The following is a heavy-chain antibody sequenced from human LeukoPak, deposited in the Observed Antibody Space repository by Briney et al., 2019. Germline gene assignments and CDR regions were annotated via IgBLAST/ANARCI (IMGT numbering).Heavy chain of an antibody. J-gene: IGHJ3*02. D-gene: IGHD2-2*01. Sequence: PSETLSLTCTVSGGSISSYYWSWIRQPPGKGLEWIGYIYYSGSTNYNPSLKSRVTISVDTSKNQFSLKLSSVTAADTAVYYCARTGWFVVVPADPGAFDIWGQGTMVTVSS. CDR1: GGSISSYY. CDR3: ARTGWFVVVPADPGAFDI. CDR2: IYYSGST. V-gene: IGHV4-59*01.